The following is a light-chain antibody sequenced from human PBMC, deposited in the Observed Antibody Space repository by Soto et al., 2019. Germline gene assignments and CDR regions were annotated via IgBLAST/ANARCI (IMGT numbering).Light chain of an antibody. Sequence: ASQSISSWLAWYQQKPGKAPKLLIYKASSLESGVPSRFSGSGSETEFTLTISGLQPGDSATYYCQQYNSYSPTFGQGTKVDIK. CDR3: QQYNSYSPT. CDR2: KAS. V-gene: IGKV1-5*03. J-gene: IGKJ1*01. CDR1: QSISSW.